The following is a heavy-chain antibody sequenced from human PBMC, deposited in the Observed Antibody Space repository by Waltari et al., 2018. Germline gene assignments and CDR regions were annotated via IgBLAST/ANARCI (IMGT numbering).Heavy chain of an antibody. CDR1: GYTFTGHY. D-gene: IGHD6-19*01. J-gene: IGHJ4*02. CDR2: ISPNSGCT. CDR3: ARDVLTVDGSSYYFDY. Sequence: QVQLEQSGAEVQKPGASVKVSCKASGYTFTGHYIQWVRQAPGQRVWWMGWISPNSGCTNAAQKLHGRVTVTRDTSITTAYMDLSSLKPDDTAVYFCARDVLTVDGSSYYFDYWGQGTLVTVSS. V-gene: IGHV1-2*02.